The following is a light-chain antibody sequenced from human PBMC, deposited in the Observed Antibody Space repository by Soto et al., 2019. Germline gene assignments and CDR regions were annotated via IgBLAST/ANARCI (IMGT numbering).Light chain of an antibody. V-gene: IGLV2-14*03. CDR1: SSDVGAYKY. CDR2: DVS. Sequence: QSALTQPASVSGSPGQSITISCTGTSSDVGAYKYVSWHQQHPGKAPKLMIYDVSDRPSGVSDRFSGSKSGNTASLTISGLQAEDEADYYCSSYTGGSTSYVFGNGTKVTVL. CDR3: SSYTGGSTSYV. J-gene: IGLJ1*01.